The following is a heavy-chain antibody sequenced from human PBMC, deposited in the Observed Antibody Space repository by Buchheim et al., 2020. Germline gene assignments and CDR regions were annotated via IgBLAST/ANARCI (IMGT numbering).Heavy chain of an antibody. Sequence: QVQLQESGPGLVKPSQTLSLTCTVTGGSTRSSGYYWSWIRQHPGQGLKWIGYIYYSGTTYYNPSLKSRVTISLDTSKNQFSLKGTAVTAADTAVYYCASSEDFGDYVVDYWGQGTL. CDR1: GGSTRSSGYY. D-gene: IGHD3-16*01. J-gene: IGHJ4*02. CDR2: IYYSGTT. CDR3: ASSEDFGDYVVDY. V-gene: IGHV4-31*03.